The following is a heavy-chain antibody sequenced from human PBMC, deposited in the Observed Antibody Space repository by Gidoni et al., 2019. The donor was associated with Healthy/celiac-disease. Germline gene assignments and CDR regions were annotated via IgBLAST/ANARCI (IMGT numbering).Heavy chain of an antibody. Sequence: QLQLQESGPGLVKPSETLSLTCTVSGGSIRSSSYYWGWIRQPPGKGLEWIGSIYYSGSTYYNPSLKSRVTISVDTSKNQFSLKLSSVTAADTAVYYCAKQGDSPPTDYGMDVWGQGTTVTVSS. CDR2: IYYSGST. J-gene: IGHJ6*02. CDR3: AKQGDSPPTDYGMDV. V-gene: IGHV4-39*01. CDR1: GGSIRSSSYY.